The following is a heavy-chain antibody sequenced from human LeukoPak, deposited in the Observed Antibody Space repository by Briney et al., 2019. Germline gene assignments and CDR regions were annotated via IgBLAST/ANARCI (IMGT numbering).Heavy chain of an antibody. V-gene: IGHV4-39*07. J-gene: IGHJ4*02. D-gene: IGHD6-13*01. CDR1: GGSISSSSYY. CDR3: ARGQQPQQPFDY. Sequence: SETLSLTCTVSGGSISSSSYYWGWIRQPPGKGLEWIGSIYYSGSTYYNPSLKSRVTISVDTSKNQFSLKLSSVTAADTAVYYCARGQQPQQPFDYWGQGTLVTVSS. CDR2: IYYSGST.